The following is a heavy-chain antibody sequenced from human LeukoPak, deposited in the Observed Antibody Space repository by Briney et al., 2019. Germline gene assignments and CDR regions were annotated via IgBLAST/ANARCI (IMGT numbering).Heavy chain of an antibody. V-gene: IGHV7-4-1*02. D-gene: IGHD3-3*01. CDR2: INTNTGNP. CDR3: ARAENYDFWSGYYGN. CDR1: GYTFSSYA. J-gene: IGHJ4*02. Sequence: GASVKVSCKASGYTFSSYAMNRVRQAPGQGLEWMGWINTNTGNPTYAQGFTGRFVFSLDTSVSTAYLQISSLKAEDTAVYYCARAENYDFWSGYYGNWGQGTLVTVSS.